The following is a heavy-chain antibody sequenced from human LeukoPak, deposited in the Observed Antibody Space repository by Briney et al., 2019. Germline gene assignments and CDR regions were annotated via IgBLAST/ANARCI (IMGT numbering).Heavy chain of an antibody. V-gene: IGHV3-23*01. D-gene: IGHD1-26*01. CDR2: ISGTVIA. Sequence: GGSLRLSCAASGVTFSRHAMAWVRQAPGKGLEWVSTISGTVIAYYADSVKGRFTISRDNSKNTLYLHMNSLRADDTAIYYCAKGDIAGGISWYFDLWGRGTLVTASS. CDR1: GVTFSRHA. CDR3: AKGDIAGGISWYFDL. J-gene: IGHJ2*01.